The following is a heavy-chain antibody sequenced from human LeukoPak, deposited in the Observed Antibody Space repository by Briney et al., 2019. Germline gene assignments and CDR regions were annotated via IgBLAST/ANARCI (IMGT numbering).Heavy chain of an antibody. CDR3: GRSLSTGGIDY. Sequence: SDTLSLICALSGYLLTPGRYWGPIRPPAGKGLDWIGSDYHSRRTHYNPSLKSRHIIQVDKSKNQFSLNLRSVTAADRAVQYCGRSLSTGGIDYWGQGTLVTVSS. V-gene: IGHV4-38-2*01. J-gene: IGHJ4*02. CDR2: DYHSRRT. D-gene: IGHD2-2*01. CDR1: GYLLTPGRY.